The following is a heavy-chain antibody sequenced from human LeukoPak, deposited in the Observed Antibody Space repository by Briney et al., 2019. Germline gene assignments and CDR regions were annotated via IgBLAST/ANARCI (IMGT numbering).Heavy chain of an antibody. V-gene: IGHV3-53*01. CDR1: GFPHSSFS. CDR3: AHLVWEYVGGLDV. CDR2: IYTNGNT. J-gene: IGHJ6*02. D-gene: IGHD3/OR15-3a*01. Sequence: GGSLRLSCAASGFPHSSFSMNWVRQAPGKGLGWVSGIYTNGNTRYADSVRGRFTISRDNSKNTLYLQMHSLRVDDTAVYYCAHLVWEYVGGLDVWGQGTTVTVSS.